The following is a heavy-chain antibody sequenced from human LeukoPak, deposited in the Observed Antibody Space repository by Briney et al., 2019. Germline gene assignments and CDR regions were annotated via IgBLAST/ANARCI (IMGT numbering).Heavy chain of an antibody. J-gene: IGHJ4*02. Sequence: GASVKVSCKASGYTFTSYAMHWVRQAPGQRLEWMGWINAGNGNTKYSQEFQGRVTITRDTSASTAYMELSSLRSEDMAVYYCARSSLLYSSSWSFFDYWGQGTLVTVSS. CDR2: INAGNGNT. D-gene: IGHD6-13*01. CDR1: GYTFTSYA. CDR3: ARSSLLYSSSWSFFDY. V-gene: IGHV1-3*03.